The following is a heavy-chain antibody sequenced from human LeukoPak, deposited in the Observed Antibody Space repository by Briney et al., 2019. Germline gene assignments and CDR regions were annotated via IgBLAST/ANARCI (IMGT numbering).Heavy chain of an antibody. Sequence: GESLKISCKGSGYSFPSYWIGWVRQMPGKGLEWMGIIYPGDSDTRYSPSFQGQVTISADKSISTAYLQWSSLKASDTAMYYCARFGSIVAQTQKYYYDSSTNYYYYYMDVWGKGTTVTVSS. V-gene: IGHV5-51*01. D-gene: IGHD3-22*01. J-gene: IGHJ6*03. CDR3: ARFGSIVAQTQKYYYDSSTNYYYYYMDV. CDR1: GYSFPSYW. CDR2: IYPGDSDT.